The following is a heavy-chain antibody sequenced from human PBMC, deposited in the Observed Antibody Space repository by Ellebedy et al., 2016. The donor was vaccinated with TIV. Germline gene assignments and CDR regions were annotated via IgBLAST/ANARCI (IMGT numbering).Heavy chain of an antibody. J-gene: IGHJ6*02. Sequence: SGPTLVKPTQTLTLTCTFSGFSLSTSGVGVGWIRQPPGKALEWLALIYWDDDKRYSPSLKSRLTITKDTSKNQVVLTMTNMDPVDTATYYCAQTITMVRGVITYHYYGMDVWGQGTTVTVSS. CDR3: AQTITMVRGVITYHYYGMDV. D-gene: IGHD3-10*01. V-gene: IGHV2-5*02. CDR2: IYWDDDK. CDR1: GFSLSTSGVG.